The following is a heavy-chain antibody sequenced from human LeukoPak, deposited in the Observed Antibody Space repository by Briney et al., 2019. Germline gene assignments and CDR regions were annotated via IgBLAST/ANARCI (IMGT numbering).Heavy chain of an antibody. Sequence: ASVKVSCKASGYTFTSYYMHWVRQAPGQGLEWMGIINPSGGSTSYAQKFQGRVTMTRDMSTSTVYMELSSLRSEDTAVYYCARGPLTDSSGLWATNFDYWGQGTQVTVSS. V-gene: IGHV1-46*01. D-gene: IGHD6-19*01. CDR3: ARGPLTDSSGLWATNFDY. J-gene: IGHJ4*02. CDR1: GYTFTSYY. CDR2: INPSGGST.